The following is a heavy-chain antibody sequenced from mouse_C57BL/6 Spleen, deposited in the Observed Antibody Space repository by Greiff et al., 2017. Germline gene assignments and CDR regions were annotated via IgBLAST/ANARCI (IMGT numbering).Heavy chain of an antibody. Sequence: EVKLMESEGGLVQPGSSMKLSCTASGFTFSDYYMAWVRQVPEKGLEWVANINYDGSSTYYLDSLKSRFIISRDNAKNILYLQMSSLKSEDTATYYCAREGIYGNFYAMDYWGQGTSVTVSS. D-gene: IGHD2-1*01. J-gene: IGHJ4*01. CDR1: GFTFSDYY. CDR3: AREGIYGNFYAMDY. CDR2: INYDGSST. V-gene: IGHV5-16*01.